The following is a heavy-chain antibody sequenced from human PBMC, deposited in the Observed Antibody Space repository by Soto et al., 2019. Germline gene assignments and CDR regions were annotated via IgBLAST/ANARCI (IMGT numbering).Heavy chain of an antibody. Sequence: SVKVSCKASGGTFSSYASSWVRQAPGQGLEWMGGIIPIFGTANYAQKFQGRVTITADESTSTAYMELSSLRSEDTAVYYCAREWAVVVPAAPPGGYNWFDPWGQGTLVTVSS. CDR2: IIPIFGTA. CDR3: AREWAVVVPAAPPGGYNWFDP. D-gene: IGHD2-2*01. V-gene: IGHV1-69*13. J-gene: IGHJ5*02. CDR1: GGTFSSYA.